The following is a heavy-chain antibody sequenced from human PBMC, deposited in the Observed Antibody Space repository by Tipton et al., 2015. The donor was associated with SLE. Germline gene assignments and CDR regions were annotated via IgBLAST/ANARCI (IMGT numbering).Heavy chain of an antibody. CDR2: INYDGRST. V-gene: IGHV3-74*01. CDR1: GFSLSNFW. D-gene: IGHD5-18*01. CDR3: AGGYSYGIYSYYAMDV. J-gene: IGHJ6*02. Sequence: SLRLSCAASGFSLSNFWMHWVRQVPGKGLVWVSRINYDGRSTRYADSVKGRFTISRDNSKNTLYLQMNSLRAGDTAVYFCAGGYSYGIYSYYAMDVWGQGTTVTVSS.